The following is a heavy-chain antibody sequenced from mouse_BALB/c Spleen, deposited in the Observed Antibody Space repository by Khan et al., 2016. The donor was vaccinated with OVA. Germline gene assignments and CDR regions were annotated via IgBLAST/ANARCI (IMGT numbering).Heavy chain of an antibody. Sequence: QVQLKQSGAELVRPGVSVKISCKGSGYTFTDFTIHWVKQSHALSLEWIGVISTYYGDVTYNQKFKGKATMTVDKSSSTTYLELARPEYKDSYIYSCEGGGDKSRFAYWGQGTLVTVSA. CDR2: ISTYYGDV. CDR3: EGGGDKSRFAY. CDR1: GYTFTDFT. V-gene: IGHV1S137*01. J-gene: IGHJ3*01.